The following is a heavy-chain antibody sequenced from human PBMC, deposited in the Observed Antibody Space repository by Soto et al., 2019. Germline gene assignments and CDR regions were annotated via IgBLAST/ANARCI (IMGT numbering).Heavy chain of an antibody. J-gene: IGHJ4*02. Sequence: PGESLKISCKGSGYSFTSYWIGWVRQMPGKGLEWMGIIYPGDSDTRYSPSFQGQVTISADKSISTAYLQWSSLKASDTAMYYCARRRLGYCSSTSCYWLDYWGQGTLVTVSS. V-gene: IGHV5-51*01. D-gene: IGHD2-2*01. CDR3: ARRRLGYCSSTSCYWLDY. CDR2: IYPGDSDT. CDR1: GYSFTSYW.